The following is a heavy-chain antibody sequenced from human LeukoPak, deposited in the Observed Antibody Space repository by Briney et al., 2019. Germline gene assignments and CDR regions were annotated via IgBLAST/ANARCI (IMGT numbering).Heavy chain of an antibody. Sequence: PSETLSLTCTVSGGSISSGSYYWSWIRQPAGKGLEWIGRIYTSGSTNYNPSLKSQVTISVDTSKNQFSLKLSSVTAADTAVYYCARETNGDYVDYWGQGTLVTVSS. CDR2: IYTSGST. CDR3: ARETNGDYVDY. V-gene: IGHV4-61*02. CDR1: GGSISSGSYY. J-gene: IGHJ4*02. D-gene: IGHD4-17*01.